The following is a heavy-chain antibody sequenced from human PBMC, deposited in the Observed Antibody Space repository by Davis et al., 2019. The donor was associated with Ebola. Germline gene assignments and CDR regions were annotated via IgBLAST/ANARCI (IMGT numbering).Heavy chain of an antibody. J-gene: IGHJ4*02. V-gene: IGHV5-51*01. Sequence: PGGSLRLSCKGSGYSFTSYWIGWVRQMPGKGLEWMGIIHPGDSDARYSPSFQGQVIISADKSISTAYVQWSSLKASDTAMYYCARLDSSEDGYWGQGTLVTVSS. CDR3: ARLDSSEDGY. CDR2: IHPGDSDA. D-gene: IGHD6-19*01. CDR1: GYSFTSYW.